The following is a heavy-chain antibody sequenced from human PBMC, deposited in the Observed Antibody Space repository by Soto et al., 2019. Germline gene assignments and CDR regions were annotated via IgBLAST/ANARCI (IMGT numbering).Heavy chain of an antibody. CDR1: GGSVSSGNYY. D-gene: IGHD3-22*01. CDR3: AKAYYYDTSGYPSVAFEI. J-gene: IGHJ3*02. V-gene: IGHV4-61*01. CDR2: IYYSGST. Sequence: SETLSLTCTASGGSVSSGNYYWSWIRQPPGKGLEWIGYIYYSGSTNYNPSLKSRVTISVDTSKSQFSLTLSSVSAADTAVYYCAKAYYYDTSGYPSVAFEIWGQGTMVTVSS.